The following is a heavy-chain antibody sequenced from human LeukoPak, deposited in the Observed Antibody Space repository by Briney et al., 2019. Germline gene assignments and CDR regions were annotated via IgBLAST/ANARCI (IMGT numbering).Heavy chain of an antibody. V-gene: IGHV3-30*02. Sequence: GGSLRLSCAASGFTFSSYGIHWVRQAPGKGLEWVAFIRYDGSSKSYADAVEGRFTISRDNSKNTLYLQMNSLRAEDTAVYYCAKDRLRGYTYVDYWGQGTLVTVSS. J-gene: IGHJ4*02. CDR1: GFTFSSYG. D-gene: IGHD5-18*01. CDR3: AKDRLRGYTYVDY. CDR2: IRYDGSSK.